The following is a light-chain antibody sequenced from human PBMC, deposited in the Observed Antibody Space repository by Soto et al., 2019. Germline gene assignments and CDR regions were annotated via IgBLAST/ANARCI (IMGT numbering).Light chain of an antibody. CDR1: QSLSVSY. CDR2: STS. Sequence: EIVLTQSPGTLSLSPGDRATLSCRASQSLSVSYIAWYQQKPGQAPRLLIYSTSTRATGIPDRFSGRGSGTHFTLAISRLEPEDFAVYYCHQYGDSPQTFGQGTTVEV. J-gene: IGKJ1*01. V-gene: IGKV3-20*01. CDR3: HQYGDSPQT.